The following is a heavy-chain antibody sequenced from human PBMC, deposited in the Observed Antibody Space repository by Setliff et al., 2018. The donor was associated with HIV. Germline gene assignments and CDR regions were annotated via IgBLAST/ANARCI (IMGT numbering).Heavy chain of an antibody. CDR1: GYTFTTYA. V-gene: IGHV1-3*01. CDR2: INAANGNT. CDR3: ARHASTWYYESSGPHFDY. Sequence: ASVKVSCKASGYTFTTYAMHWVRQAPGQRLEWMGWINAANGNTKYSQKLQGRVTMTTDTSTSTAYMELRSLRSDDTAVYYCARHASTWYYESSGPHFDYWGQGTLVTVSS. D-gene: IGHD3-22*01. J-gene: IGHJ4*02.